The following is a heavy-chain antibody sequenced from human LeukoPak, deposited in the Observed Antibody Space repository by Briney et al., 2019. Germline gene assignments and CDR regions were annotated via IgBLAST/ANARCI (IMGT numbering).Heavy chain of an antibody. CDR2: IYYSGST. J-gene: IGHJ5*02. V-gene: IGHV4-59*01. D-gene: IGHD3-3*01. CDR1: GGSISSYY. Sequence: SETLSLTCTVSGGSISSYYWSWIRQPPGKGLEWIGYIYYSGSTNYNPSLKSRVTISVDTSKNQFSLKLSSVTAADTAVYYCARGRVYYDFWSGKVWFDPWGQGTLVTVSS. CDR3: ARGRVYYDFWSGKVWFDP.